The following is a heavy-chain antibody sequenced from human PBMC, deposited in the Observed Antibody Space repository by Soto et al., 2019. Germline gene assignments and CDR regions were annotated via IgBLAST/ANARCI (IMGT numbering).Heavy chain of an antibody. V-gene: IGHV3-23*01. CDR2: ISGSGGST. D-gene: IGHD3-3*01. CDR3: AKDESGYYDFWSGYPPKYNWFDP. CDR1: GFTFSSYA. J-gene: IGHJ5*02. Sequence: GGSLRLSCAASGFTFSSYAMSWVRQAPGKGLEWVSAISGSGGSTYYADSVKGRFTISRDNSKNTLYLQMNSLRAEDTAVYYCAKDESGYYDFWSGYPPKYNWFDPWGQGTLVTVSS.